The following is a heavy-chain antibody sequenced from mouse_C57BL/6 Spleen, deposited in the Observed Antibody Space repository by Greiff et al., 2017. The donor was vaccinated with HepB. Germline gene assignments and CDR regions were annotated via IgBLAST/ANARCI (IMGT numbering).Heavy chain of an antibody. D-gene: IGHD4-1*01. V-gene: IGHV5-4*03. J-gene: IGHJ3*01. Sequence: EVKVVESGGGLVKPGGSLKLSCAASGFTFSSYAMSWVRQTPEKRLEWVATISDGGSYTYYPDNVKGRFTISRDNAKNNQYLQMSHLKSEDTAMYYCARGLGPAYWGQGTLVTVSA. CDR2: ISDGGSYT. CDR3: ARGLGPAY. CDR1: GFTFSSYA.